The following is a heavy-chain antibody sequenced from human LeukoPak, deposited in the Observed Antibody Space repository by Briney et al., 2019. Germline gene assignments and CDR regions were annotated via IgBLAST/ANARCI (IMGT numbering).Heavy chain of an antibody. CDR3: ARDRRYNTAPHDAFDI. V-gene: IGHV4-59*12. D-gene: IGHD1-14*01. J-gene: IGHJ3*02. CDR1: GGSINSYY. Sequence: SETLSLTCTVSGGSINSYYWSWIRQPPGKELEWIGYIYYSGGAYYNPSLKSRVTISIDTSRNQFSLKLTSVTAADTAVYYCARDRRYNTAPHDAFDIWGQGTVVTISS. CDR2: IYYSGGA.